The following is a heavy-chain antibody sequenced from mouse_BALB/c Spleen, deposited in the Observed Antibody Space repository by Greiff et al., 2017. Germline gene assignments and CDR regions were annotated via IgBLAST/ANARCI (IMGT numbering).Heavy chain of an antibody. CDR3: ARSPGSYFDY. V-gene: IGHV5-17*02. CDR2: ISSGSSTI. Sequence: DVMLVESGGGLVQPGGSRKLSCAASGFTFSSFGMHWVRQAPEKGLEWVAYISSGSSTIYYADTVKGRFTISRDNPKNTLFLQMTSLRSEDTAMYYCARSPGSYFDYWGQGTTLTVSS. D-gene: IGHD4-1*01. CDR1: GFTFSSFG. J-gene: IGHJ2*01.